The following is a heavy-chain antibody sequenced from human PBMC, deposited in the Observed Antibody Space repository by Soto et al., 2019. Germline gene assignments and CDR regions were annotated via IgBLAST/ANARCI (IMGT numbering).Heavy chain of an antibody. D-gene: IGHD5-18*01. V-gene: IGHV1-18*04. CDR1: GYTFTSYG. CDR2: ISAYNGNT. Sequence: ASVKVSCKASGYTFTSYGIRWVRQAPGQGLEWMGWISAYNGNTNYAQKLQGRVTMTTDTSTSTAYMELRSLRSDDTAVYYCAKDTVYTAMDTGYYGMDVWGQGTTVTVSS. J-gene: IGHJ6*02. CDR3: AKDTVYTAMDTGYYGMDV.